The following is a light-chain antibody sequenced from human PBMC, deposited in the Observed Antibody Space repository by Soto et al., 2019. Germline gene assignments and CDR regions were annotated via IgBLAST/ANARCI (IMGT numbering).Light chain of an antibody. CDR3: QQYGRSPRT. CDR2: GAS. Sequence: ETVLTQSPGTLSLSPGERATLSCRASQSVNSNYLAWYQQKPGQAPRLLIYGASSRATGIPDRFSGSGSGTDFILTFSRLEPDDFAVYYCQQYGRSPRTFGQGTKVEIK. J-gene: IGKJ1*01. CDR1: QSVNSNY. V-gene: IGKV3-20*01.